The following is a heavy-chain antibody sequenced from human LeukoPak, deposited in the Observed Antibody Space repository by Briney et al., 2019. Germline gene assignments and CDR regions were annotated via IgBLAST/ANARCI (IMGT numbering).Heavy chain of an antibody. Sequence: ASVKVSCKASGGTFSSYAISWVRQAPGQGLEWMGGIISIFGTANYAQKFQGRVTITTDESTSTAYMELSSLRSEDTAVYYCASHDYSTGYYYYYYMDVWGKGTTVTVSS. J-gene: IGHJ6*03. V-gene: IGHV1-69*05. CDR1: GGTFSSYA. CDR2: IISIFGTA. D-gene: IGHD4-11*01. CDR3: ASHDYSTGYYYYYYMDV.